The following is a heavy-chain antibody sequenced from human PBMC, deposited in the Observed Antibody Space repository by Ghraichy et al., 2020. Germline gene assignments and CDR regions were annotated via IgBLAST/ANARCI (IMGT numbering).Heavy chain of an antibody. D-gene: IGHD3-10*01. J-gene: IGHJ3*02. CDR3: ARDHGSGYFRDAFDI. V-gene: IGHV1-18*01. CDR1: GYTFTSYG. Sequence: ASVKVSCKASGYTFTSYGISWVRQAPGQGLEWMGWISAYNGNTNYAQKLQGRVTMTTDTSTSTAYMELRSLRSDDTAVYYCARDHGSGYFRDAFDIWGQGKMVTVSS. CDR2: ISAYNGNT.